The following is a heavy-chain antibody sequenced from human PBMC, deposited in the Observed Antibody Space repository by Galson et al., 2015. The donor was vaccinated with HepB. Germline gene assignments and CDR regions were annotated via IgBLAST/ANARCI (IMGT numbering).Heavy chain of an antibody. Sequence: SLRLSCAASGFTFSSYWMHWVRQAPGKGLMWVSRIENDGSETSYADSVKGRFTISRDNGKNTLYLQMNSLRAEDTAVYYCSTIFDSPSDSPSDSWGQGTLVTVSS. D-gene: IGHD3-3*01. CDR3: STIFDSPSDSPSDS. CDR2: IENDGSET. J-gene: IGHJ4*02. V-gene: IGHV3-74*01. CDR1: GFTFSSYW.